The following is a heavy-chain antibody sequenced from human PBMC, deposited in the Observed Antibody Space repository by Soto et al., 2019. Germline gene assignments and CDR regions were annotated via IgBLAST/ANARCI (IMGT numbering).Heavy chain of an antibody. CDR3: ARELVAVAGSFDY. Sequence: SETLSLTCTVSGGSISSGGYCWSWIRQHPGKGLEWIGYIYYSGSTYYNPSLKSRVTISVDTSKNQFSLKLSSVTAADTAVYYCARELVAVAGSFDYWGQGTLVTVS. CDR2: IYYSGST. D-gene: IGHD6-19*01. J-gene: IGHJ4*02. CDR1: GGSISSGGYC. V-gene: IGHV4-31*03.